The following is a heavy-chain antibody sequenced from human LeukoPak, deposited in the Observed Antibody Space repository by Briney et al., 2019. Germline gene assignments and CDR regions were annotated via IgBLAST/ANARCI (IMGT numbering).Heavy chain of an antibody. D-gene: IGHD3-3*01. V-gene: IGHV3-21*01. Sequence: PGGSLRLSCAASGFTFSSYSMNWVRQAPGKGLEWVSSISSSSSYIYYADSVKGRFTISRDNAKNSLYLQMNSLRAEDTAVYYCARAIFGVPALDYWGQGTLVTVSS. CDR3: ARAIFGVPALDY. CDR1: GFTFSSYS. CDR2: ISSSSSYI. J-gene: IGHJ4*02.